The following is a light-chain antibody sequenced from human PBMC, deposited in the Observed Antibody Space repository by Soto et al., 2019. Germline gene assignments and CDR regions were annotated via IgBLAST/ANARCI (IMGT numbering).Light chain of an antibody. V-gene: IGKV1-39*01. CDR1: QSISSN. J-gene: IGKJ2*01. CDR3: QQSYSIPYS. Sequence: DIQMTQSASSLSASVGDRVTITCRASQSISSNLNWHQQKPGKAPKVLIYAASSLQSGVPSRFSGSGSGTGSKPAISSPLPIDFATYYCQQSYSIPYSFGQGTKLEIK. CDR2: AAS.